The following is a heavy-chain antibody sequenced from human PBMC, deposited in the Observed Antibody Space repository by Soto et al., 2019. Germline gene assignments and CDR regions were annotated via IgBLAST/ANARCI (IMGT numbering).Heavy chain of an antibody. CDR3: ARDPSPNYYDSSGYYPCY. D-gene: IGHD3-22*01. CDR1: GFTFSSYG. V-gene: IGHV3-33*01. J-gene: IGHJ4*02. CDR2: IWYDGSNK. Sequence: PGGSLRLSCAASGFTFSSYGMHWVRQAPGKGLEWVAVIWYDGSNKYYADSVKGRFTISRDNSKNTLYLQMNSLRAEDTAVCYCARDPSPNYYDSSGYYPCYWGQGTLVTVSS.